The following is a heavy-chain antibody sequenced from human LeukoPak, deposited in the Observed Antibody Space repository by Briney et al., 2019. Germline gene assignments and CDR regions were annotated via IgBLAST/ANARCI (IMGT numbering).Heavy chain of an antibody. CDR3: AKGGFGRPFDY. D-gene: IGHD3-10*01. CDR1: GFTVSSNY. J-gene: IGHJ4*02. V-gene: IGHV3-53*01. Sequence: GGSLRLSCAASGFTVSSNYMSWVRQAPGKGLEWVSVFYSGGSTYYADSVKGRFTISRDNSKNTMYLQMNSLRAEDTAVYYCAKGGFGRPFDYWGQGTLVTVSS. CDR2: FYSGGST.